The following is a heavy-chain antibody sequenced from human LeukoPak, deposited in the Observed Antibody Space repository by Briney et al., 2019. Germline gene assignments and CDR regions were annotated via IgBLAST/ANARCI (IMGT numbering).Heavy chain of an antibody. CDR2: IYYSGST. CDR1: GGSISSYY. CDR3: ARGQGYSSGWYNFDY. J-gene: IGHJ4*02. D-gene: IGHD6-19*01. V-gene: IGHV4-59*12. Sequence: PSETLSLTCTVSGGSISSYYWSWIRQPPGRGLEWIGYIYYSGSTNYNPSLKSRVTMSVDTSKNQFSLKLSSVTAADTAVYYCARGQGYSSGWYNFDYWGQGTLVTVSS.